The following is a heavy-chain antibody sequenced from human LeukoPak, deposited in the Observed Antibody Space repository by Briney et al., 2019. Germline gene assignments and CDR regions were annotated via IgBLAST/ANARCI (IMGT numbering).Heavy chain of an antibody. CDR2: INPNSGGT. CDR3: ARLSSTSGLRWFDP. V-gene: IGHV1-2*02. J-gene: IGHJ5*02. CDR1: GYTFTGYY. D-gene: IGHD2-2*01. Sequence: ASVKVSCKASGYTFTGYYMHWVRQAPGQGLEWMGWINPNSGGTNYAQKFQGRVTMTRDTSISTAYMELSRLRSDDTAMYYCARLSSTSGLRWFDPWGQGTLVTVSS.